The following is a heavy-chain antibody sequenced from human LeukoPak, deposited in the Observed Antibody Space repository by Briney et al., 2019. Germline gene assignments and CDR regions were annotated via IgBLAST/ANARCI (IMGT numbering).Heavy chain of an antibody. D-gene: IGHD6-19*01. CDR2: ISGSGGST. J-gene: IGHJ4*02. CDR1: GFTFSSYA. Sequence: PGGSLRLSCAASGFTFSSYAMSWVRQAPGKGLEWVSGISGSGGSTSYADSVKGRFTISRDNSKNTLYLQMNTLRADDTAVYYCAKVSGIGVAGEPLDYWVQGTLVTVSS. V-gene: IGHV3-23*01. CDR3: AKVSGIGVAGEPLDY.